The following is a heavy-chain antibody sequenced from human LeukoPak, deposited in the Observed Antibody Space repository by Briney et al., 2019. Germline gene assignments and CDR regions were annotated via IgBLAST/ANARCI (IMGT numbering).Heavy chain of an antibody. CDR3: ARVRMTYYYDSSGYPFLDY. Sequence: GGSLRLPCAASGFTFSSYSMNWVRQAPGKGLEWVSYISSSSSTIYYADSVKGRFTISRDNAKNSLYLQMNSLRAEDTAVYYCARVRMTYYYDSSGYPFLDYWGQGTLVTVSS. CDR1: GFTFSSYS. CDR2: ISSSSSTI. V-gene: IGHV3-48*01. J-gene: IGHJ4*02. D-gene: IGHD3-22*01.